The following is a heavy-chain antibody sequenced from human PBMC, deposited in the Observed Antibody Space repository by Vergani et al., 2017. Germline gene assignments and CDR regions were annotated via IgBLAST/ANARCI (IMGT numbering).Heavy chain of an antibody. D-gene: IGHD3-9*01. CDR3: AGGDYGVLTGYRY. CDR1: GYTFSNYY. Sequence: QVQVVQSGAEVKKSGASVKVSFKPFGYTFSNYYMHWVCQAPGQGLEWMGIINPSGGHTNYAQKFQGRVTMTRDTSTSTVYVELSSLRSEDTAIYYCAGGDYGVLTGYRYWGQGTLVTVSA. J-gene: IGHJ4*02. CDR2: INPSGGHT. V-gene: IGHV1-46*03.